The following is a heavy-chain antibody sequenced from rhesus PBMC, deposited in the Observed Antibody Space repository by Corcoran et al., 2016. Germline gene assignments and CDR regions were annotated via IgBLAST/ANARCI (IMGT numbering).Heavy chain of an antibody. CDR3: ARSGYGSGGVY. D-gene: IGHD4-4*01. CDR2: IFGNSMKP. Sequence: QVQLQESGPGLVKPSETLSLTCAVSGASISSYWWSWIRQPPGKGLEWIGEIFGNSMKPYYNPSLKIRVIISKDASKNQFSLKLSSVTAADTAVYYCARSGYGSGGVYWGQGILVTVSS. J-gene: IGHJ4*01. CDR1: GASISSYW. V-gene: IGHV4-80*01.